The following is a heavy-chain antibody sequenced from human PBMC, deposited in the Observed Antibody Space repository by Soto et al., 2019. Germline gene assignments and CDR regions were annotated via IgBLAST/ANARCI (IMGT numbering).Heavy chain of an antibody. CDR2: IFSNDEK. D-gene: IGHD6-19*01. J-gene: IGHJ6*03. CDR1: GFSLSNGKVG. Sequence: HVTLKESGPVLVKPTETLTLTCTVSGFSLSNGKVGVSWIRQPPGKALEWLAHIFSNDEKSYRTSLKSRLTIAEDTSKSQVCLTMTNVDPVDTATYYCARILFGRSVAGGYFYMDVWGKGTTVTVSS. CDR3: ARILFGRSVAGGYFYMDV. V-gene: IGHV2-26*01.